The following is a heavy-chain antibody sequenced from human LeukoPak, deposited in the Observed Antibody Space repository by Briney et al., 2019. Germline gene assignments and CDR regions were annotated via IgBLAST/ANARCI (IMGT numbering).Heavy chain of an antibody. J-gene: IGHJ4*02. V-gene: IGHV3-48*01. CDR1: GFTFSSYS. CDR3: ASSPKRPPLDY. Sequence: SGGSLRLSCAASGFTFSSYSMNWVRQAPGKGLEWVSYISSSSSTIYYADSVKGRFTISRDNAKNSLYLQMNSLRAEDTAVYYCASSPKRPPLDYWGQGTLVTVSS. CDR2: ISSSSSTI.